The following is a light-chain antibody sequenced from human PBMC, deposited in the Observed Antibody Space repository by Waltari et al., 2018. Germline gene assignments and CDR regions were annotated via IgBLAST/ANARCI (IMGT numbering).Light chain of an antibody. J-gene: IGKJ4*01. CDR2: VAS. Sequence: EIVLTQSPGILHLFQGERAPLAGRASPSVSSSYLAWYQQKPGQAPRLLMYVASNRATGIPDRFSGSGSGTDFTLTISRLEPEDFAVYYCQHYISFPLTFGGGTKVEIK. V-gene: IGKV3-20*01. CDR3: QHYISFPLT. CDR1: PSVSSSY.